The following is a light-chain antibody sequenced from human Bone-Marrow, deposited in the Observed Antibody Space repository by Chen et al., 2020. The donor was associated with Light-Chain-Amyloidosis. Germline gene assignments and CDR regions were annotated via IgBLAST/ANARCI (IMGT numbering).Light chain of an antibody. CDR2: DES. Sequence: SYVLTQPSSVSVAPGQPAPLACGGNNIGSTSVHWYQQTPGQAPLLVVYDESDRPSGIPERLSGSNSGNTATLTISRVEAGDEADYYCQVWDRSSDRPVFGGGTKLTVL. V-gene: IGLV3-21*02. J-gene: IGLJ3*02. CDR1: NIGSTS. CDR3: QVWDRSSDRPV.